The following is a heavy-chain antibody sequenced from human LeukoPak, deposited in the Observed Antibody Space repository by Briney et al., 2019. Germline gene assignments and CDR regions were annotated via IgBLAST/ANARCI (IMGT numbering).Heavy chain of an antibody. J-gene: IGHJ4*02. CDR2: ISGGGDIT. CDR1: GFNFANHA. Sequence: GGSLRLSCAASGFNFANHAMSWVRQTPGKGLEWVSAISGGGDITYYADSVTGRFTISRDNSKDTLFLQMHSLRPGDTAVNYCVREDTPATANYWGQGTLVTISS. CDR3: VREDTPATANY. V-gene: IGHV3-23*01. D-gene: IGHD2-21*02.